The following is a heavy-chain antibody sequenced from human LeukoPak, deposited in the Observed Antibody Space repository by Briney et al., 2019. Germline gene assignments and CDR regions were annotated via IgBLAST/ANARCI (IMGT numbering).Heavy chain of an antibody. CDR3: ARAPRGNYYYYYMDV. J-gene: IGHJ6*03. V-gene: IGHV4-39*07. CDR2: IFYSGST. Sequence: SETLSLTCTVSSGSISTSNYYWGWVRQPPGKALEWIGNIFYSGSTYYSPSLKSRVTISVDTSKNQFSLKLSSVTAADTAVYYCARAPRGNYYYYYMDVWGKGTTVTISS. D-gene: IGHD3-16*01. CDR1: SGSISTSNYY.